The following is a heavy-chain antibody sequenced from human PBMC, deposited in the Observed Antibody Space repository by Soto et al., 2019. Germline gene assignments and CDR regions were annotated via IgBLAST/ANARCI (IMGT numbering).Heavy chain of an antibody. CDR2: ISAYNGNT. D-gene: IGHD6-19*01. Sequence: SVEVSLKGSCFTLSRYCISLVRQAPGQGLEWMGWISAYNGNTNYAQKLQGRVTMTTDTSTSTAYMELRSLRSDDTAVYYCARDRVAGRDYWGQGTLVTVSS. CDR1: CFTLSRYC. V-gene: IGHV1-18*01. CDR3: ARDRVAGRDY. J-gene: IGHJ4*02.